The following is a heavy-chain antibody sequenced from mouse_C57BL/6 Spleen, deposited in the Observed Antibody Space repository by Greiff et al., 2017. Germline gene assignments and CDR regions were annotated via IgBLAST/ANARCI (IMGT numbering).Heavy chain of an antibody. V-gene: IGHV1-15*01. Sequence: VQLMESGAELVRPGASVTLSCKASGYTFTDYEMHWVKQTPVHGLEWIGAIDPETGGTAYNQKFTGQAILTADKSSSPAYMVLRSLTAEDSADYYCTRGDYWGQGTTLTVAS. CDR1: GYTFTDYE. J-gene: IGHJ2*01. CDR3: TRGDY. CDR2: IDPETGGT.